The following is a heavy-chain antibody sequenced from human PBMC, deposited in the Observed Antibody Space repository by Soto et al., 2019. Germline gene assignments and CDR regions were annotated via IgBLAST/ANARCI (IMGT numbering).Heavy chain of an antibody. CDR1: GFRFSDYG. J-gene: IGHJ6*02. D-gene: IGHD2-15*01. CDR2: ISYDGSKK. Sequence: QVQLVESGGGVVQPGRSLRLSCAASGFRFSDYGIHWVRQAPGKGLEWVALISYDGSKKFYTDSVKGRFTISKDNSKNTMYLQSDRLRAEDTAVYYYAKMDAEPLPYYYYGMDVWGQGTTVTVSS. V-gene: IGHV3-30*18. CDR3: AKMDAEPLPYYYYGMDV.